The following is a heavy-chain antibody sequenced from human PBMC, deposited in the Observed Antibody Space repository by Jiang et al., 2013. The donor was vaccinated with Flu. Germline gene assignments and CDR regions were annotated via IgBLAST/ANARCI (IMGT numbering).Heavy chain of an antibody. D-gene: IGHD2-15*01. CDR3: TRDVGCSGGGCRGYDWTDP. CDR1: GGTFSGYA. J-gene: IGHJ5*02. CDR2: IIPIFGTA. Sequence: SGGTFSGYAISWVRQAPGQGLEWMGGIIPIFGTANYAQKFQGRVTITADKSTSTAYMELSSLRSDDTAVYYCTRDVGCSGGGCRGYDWTDPWGQGTLVIVSS. V-gene: IGHV1-69*06.